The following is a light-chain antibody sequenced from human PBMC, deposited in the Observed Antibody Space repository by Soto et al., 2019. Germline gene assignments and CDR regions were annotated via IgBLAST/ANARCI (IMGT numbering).Light chain of an antibody. CDR1: QSVSSSY. V-gene: IGKV3-15*01. J-gene: IGKJ1*01. CDR3: QQYNNWPWT. Sequence: EIVLTQSPCTLSLSPGERATLSCRASQSVSSSYLAWYQQKPGQPPRLLIYGASTRATGIPARFSGSGSGTEFTLTISSLQSVDFAVYSCQQYNNWPWTFGQGTKVDIK. CDR2: GAS.